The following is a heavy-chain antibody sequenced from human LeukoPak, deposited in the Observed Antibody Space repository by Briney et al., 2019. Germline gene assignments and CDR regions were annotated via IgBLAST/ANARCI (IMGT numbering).Heavy chain of an antibody. CDR1: DGSINSYY. D-gene: IGHD3-22*01. V-gene: IGHV4-59*12. J-gene: IGHJ6*02. CDR2: IYYNGNT. CDR3: ARASGSSGYYLSPYYYYGMDV. Sequence: SETLSLTCSVSDGSINSYYWNWIRRPPGKGLEWIGYIYYNGNTNYSPSLKSRVTMSVDTSKSLFSLKVSSVTAADTAVYYCARASGSSGYYLSPYYYYGMDVWGQGTTVTVSS.